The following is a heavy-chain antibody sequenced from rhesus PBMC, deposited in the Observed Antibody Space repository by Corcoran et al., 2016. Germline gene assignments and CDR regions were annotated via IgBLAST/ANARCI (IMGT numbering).Heavy chain of an antibody. V-gene: IGHV4-65*02. J-gene: IGHJ4*01. CDR1: GGSISSRNW. CDR3: ASLPSPYSSGWYFDY. Sequence: QVQLQESGPGLVKPSETLSLTCAVSGGSISSRNWWSWIRKPPGKGLEWIGYISGSSSSTYYNPSPKSRVTISKDTSKNQFSLKLSSVTAADTAVYYCASLPSPYSSGWYFDYWGQGVLVTVSS. D-gene: IGHD6-31*01. CDR2: ISGSSSST.